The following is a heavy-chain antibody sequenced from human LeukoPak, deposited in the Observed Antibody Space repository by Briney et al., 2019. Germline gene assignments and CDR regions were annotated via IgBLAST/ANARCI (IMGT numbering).Heavy chain of an antibody. J-gene: IGHJ4*02. CDR2: INPNSGGT. V-gene: IGHV1-2*02. D-gene: IGHD3-22*01. CDR1: GYTFTGYY. Sequence: ASVKVSCKASGYTFTGYYMHWVRQAPGQGLEWMGWINPNSGGTNYAQKFQGRVTMTRDTSIGTAYMELSRLRSDDTAVYYCARDQRDSSGYHLDYWGQGTLVTVSS. CDR3: ARDQRDSSGYHLDY.